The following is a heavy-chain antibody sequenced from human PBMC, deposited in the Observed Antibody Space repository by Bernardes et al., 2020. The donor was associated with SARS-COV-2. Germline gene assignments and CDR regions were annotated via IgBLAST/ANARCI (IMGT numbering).Heavy chain of an antibody. CDR2: IYYSGST. J-gene: IGHJ4*02. CDR1: GGSIGSNSYY. CDR3: ARSIYVGSWYRGNYYFDY. D-gene: IGHD6-13*01. Sequence: SETLSLTCTVSGGSIGSNSYYWGWIRQPPGKGLEWIGSIYYSGSTYDNPSLKSRVTMSVDTSKNQFSLKLSSVTAADTAVYYCARSIYVGSWYRGNYYFDYWGQGTLVTVSS. V-gene: IGHV4-39*01.